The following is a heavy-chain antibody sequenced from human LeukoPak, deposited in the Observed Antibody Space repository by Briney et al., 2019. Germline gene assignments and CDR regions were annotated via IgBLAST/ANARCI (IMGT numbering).Heavy chain of an antibody. CDR2: AISSGVSA. J-gene: IGHJ4*02. D-gene: IGHD4-17*01. Sequence: GGSLRLSCAASGFTFSSYAMSWVRQAPGKGLEWVSIAISSGVSAYYADSVKGRFTISRDNSKNTLYLRMNNLRAEDTAIYYCAKDLRAMTTVTPFDYWGQGTLVTVSS. V-gene: IGHV3-23*01. CDR1: GFTFSSYA. CDR3: AKDLRAMTTVTPFDY.